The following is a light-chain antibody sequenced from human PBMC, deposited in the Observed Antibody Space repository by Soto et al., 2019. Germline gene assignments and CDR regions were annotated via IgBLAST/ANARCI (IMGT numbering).Light chain of an antibody. V-gene: IGKV1-6*01. CDR2: DVS. Sequence: AIQLTQSPSSLSAFVGDRVTITCRASQGIRSDLGWYQQKPGKAPKLPIYDVSTLQSGVPSRFSGSGSGTDFTLTISSLQPEDFATYYCLQDHNYPWTFGQGTKVEIK. CDR3: LQDHNYPWT. CDR1: QGIRSD. J-gene: IGKJ1*01.